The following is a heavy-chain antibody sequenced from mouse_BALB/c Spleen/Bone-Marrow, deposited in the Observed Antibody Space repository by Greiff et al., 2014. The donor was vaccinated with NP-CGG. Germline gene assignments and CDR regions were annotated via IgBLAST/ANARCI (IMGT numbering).Heavy chain of an antibody. D-gene: IGHD4-1*01. V-gene: IGHV5-6*01. CDR2: ISSGGGYT. J-gene: IGHJ4*01. CDR1: GFTFSTYG. Sequence: EVKLMESGGDLVKPGGSLKLSCAASGFTFSTYGMSWVRQTPDKRLEWVATISSGGGYTYYPDSVKGRFTISRDKANNTLYLQMSSLKSEDTAMYYCTRQRNWDHYAMDYWGQGTSVTVSS. CDR3: TRQRNWDHYAMDY.